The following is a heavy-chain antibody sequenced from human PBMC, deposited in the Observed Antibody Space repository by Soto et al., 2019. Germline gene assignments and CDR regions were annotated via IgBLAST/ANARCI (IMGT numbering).Heavy chain of an antibody. V-gene: IGHV1-3*01. J-gene: IGHJ4*02. CDR3: ARAVAVAADFDY. D-gene: IGHD6-19*01. Sequence: ASVKVSCKASGYTFTGYAMHWVRQAPGHRLEWMGWINAGNGNTKYSQKFQGRVTITRDTSASTTYMELSSLRSEDTAVYYCARAVAVAADFDYWGQGNLVTVSS. CDR1: GYTFTGYA. CDR2: INAGNGNT.